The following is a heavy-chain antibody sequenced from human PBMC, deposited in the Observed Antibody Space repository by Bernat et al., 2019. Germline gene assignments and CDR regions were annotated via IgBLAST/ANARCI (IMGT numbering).Heavy chain of an antibody. Sequence: EVQLLESGGGMVQPGGSLSLSCAASGFTFSNYAMAWVRQAPGKGLDWVSSIRGSDDTTYYADSVKGRFTISRDNSRNTLHLQMDDLRADDTAVYYCAQGTSGDSWVYLHYWGQGILVTVSS. D-gene: IGHD6-13*01. J-gene: IGHJ4*02. V-gene: IGHV3-23*01. CDR1: GFTFSNYA. CDR3: AQGTSGDSWVYLHY. CDR2: IRGSDDTT.